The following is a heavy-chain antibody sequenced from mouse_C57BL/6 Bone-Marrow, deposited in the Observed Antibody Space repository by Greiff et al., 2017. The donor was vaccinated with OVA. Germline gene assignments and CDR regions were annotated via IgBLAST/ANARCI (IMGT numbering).Heavy chain of an antibody. CDR1: GFSFYTYA. Sequence: EVQGVESGGGLVQPKGSLKLSCAASGFSFYTYAMNWVRQAPGKGLEWVARIRSKSNNYATYYADSVKDRFTISRDDSESMLYLQMNNLKTEDTARYYCVSEGLGRTDYWGQGTTLTVSS. J-gene: IGHJ2*01. D-gene: IGHD4-1*01. CDR2: IRSKSNNYAT. CDR3: VSEGLGRTDY. V-gene: IGHV10-1*01.